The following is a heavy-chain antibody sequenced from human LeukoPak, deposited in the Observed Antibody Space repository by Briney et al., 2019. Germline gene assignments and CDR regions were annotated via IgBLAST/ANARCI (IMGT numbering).Heavy chain of an antibody. CDR2: ISSSSSAI. CDR3: ARGRGRDVSGLDY. J-gene: IGHJ4*02. V-gene: IGHV3-48*01. Sequence: GGSLRLSCEASGFTFSTYSMNWVRQAPGKGLEWVSYISSSSSAIYYADSVKGRFTISRDNAKNSLYLQMNSLRAEDTAVYYCARGRGRDVSGLDYGGQGTLVTVPS. CDR1: GFTFSTYS. D-gene: IGHD2-15*01.